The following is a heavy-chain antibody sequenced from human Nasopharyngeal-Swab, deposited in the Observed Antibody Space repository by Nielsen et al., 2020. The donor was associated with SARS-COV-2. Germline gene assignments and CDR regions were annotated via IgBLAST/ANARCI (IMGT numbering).Heavy chain of an antibody. J-gene: IGHJ6*03. V-gene: IGHV3-64D*06. CDR2: ISSNGGST. CDR3: VKDLSIAVAGLYYYYYMDV. CDR1: GFSFSSYA. D-gene: IGHD6-19*01. Sequence: AGSLRLSCSASGFSFSSYAMHWVRQAPGKGLEYVSAISSNGGSTYYADSVKGRFTISRDNSKNTLYLQMSSLRAEDTAVYYCVKDLSIAVAGLYYYYYMDVWGKGTTVTVSS.